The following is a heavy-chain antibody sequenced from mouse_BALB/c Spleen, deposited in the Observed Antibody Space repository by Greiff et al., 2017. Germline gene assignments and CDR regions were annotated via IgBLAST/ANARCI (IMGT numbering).Heavy chain of an antibody. CDR3: AQRGFAY. CDR1: GFTFSSFG. V-gene: IGHV5-17*02. CDR2: ISSGSSTI. Sequence: EVQGVESGGGLVQPGGSRKLSCAASGFTFSSFGMHWVRQAPEKGLEWVAYISSGSSTIYYADTVKGRFTISRDNPKNTLFLQMTSLRSEDTAMYYCAQRGFAYWGQGTLVTVSA. J-gene: IGHJ3*01.